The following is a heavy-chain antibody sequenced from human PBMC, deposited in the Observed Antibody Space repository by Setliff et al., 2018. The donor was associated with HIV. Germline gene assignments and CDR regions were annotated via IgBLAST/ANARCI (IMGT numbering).Heavy chain of an antibody. CDR1: GGSVGSGSYY. J-gene: IGHJ4*02. Sequence: SETLSLTCSVSGGSVGSGSYYWSWIRQSPGKGLEWIGSIYHSGSTHYNPSLKSRVTISVDTPKNKFSLKLSSVTDADTAVYYCARQTATGTSATFDSWGQGSLVTVSS. V-gene: IGHV4-39*07. CDR2: IYHSGST. CDR3: ARQTATGTSATFDS. D-gene: IGHD2-21*02.